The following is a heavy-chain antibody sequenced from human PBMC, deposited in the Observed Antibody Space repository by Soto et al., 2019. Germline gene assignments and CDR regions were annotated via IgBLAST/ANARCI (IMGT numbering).Heavy chain of an antibody. CDR2: IDPSDSYT. J-gene: IGHJ6*02. CDR1: GYSFTSYW. CDR3: ARPGYDSSRFGYYYYGMDV. Sequence: GESLKISCKGSGYSFTSYWISWVRQMPGKGLEWMGRIDPSDSYTNYSPSFQGHVTISADKSISTAYLQWSSLKASDTAMYYCARPGYDSSRFGYYYYGMDVWGQGTTVTVSS. D-gene: IGHD3-22*01. V-gene: IGHV5-10-1*01.